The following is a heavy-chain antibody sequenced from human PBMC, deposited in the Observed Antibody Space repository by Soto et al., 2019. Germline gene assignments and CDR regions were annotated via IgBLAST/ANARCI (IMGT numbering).Heavy chain of an antibody. V-gene: IGHV3-21*01. CDR2: ISGSTSDI. Sequence: GESLKISCAASGFTFSSHSMNWVRQAPGKGLEWVSSISGSTSDIFYADSVKGRFTISRDNAKNSLSLQMNSLRVEDTAVYYCARGSFVGHYDYWGQGTLVTVSS. CDR1: GFTFSSHS. CDR3: ARGSFVGHYDY. D-gene: IGHD1-26*01. J-gene: IGHJ4*02.